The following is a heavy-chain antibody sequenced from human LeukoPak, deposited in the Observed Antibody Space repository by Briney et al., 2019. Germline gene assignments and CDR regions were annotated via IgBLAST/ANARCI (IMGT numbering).Heavy chain of an antibody. V-gene: IGHV3-30*02. Sequence: GGSLRLSCAASGFSFSNYGMHWVRQAPGKGLEWVALIQSDGSKTYSADSVKGRFTISRDNPRNTLYLQMDRLRPEDTAVYYCAKRYCKSAACRSDMDAWGQGTTVTVS. CDR2: IQSDGSKT. CDR1: GFSFSNYG. J-gene: IGHJ6*02. D-gene: IGHD2-15*01. CDR3: AKRYCKSAACRSDMDA.